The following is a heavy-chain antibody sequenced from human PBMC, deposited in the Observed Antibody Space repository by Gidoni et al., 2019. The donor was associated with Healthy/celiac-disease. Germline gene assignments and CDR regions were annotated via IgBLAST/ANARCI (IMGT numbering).Heavy chain of an antibody. CDR3: ARGTRGYYYGEEIDY. J-gene: IGHJ4*02. Sequence: QVQLQESGPGLVKPSQTLSFTCTFSCGSISSGGYYWSWIRQHPGKGLEWIGYIYYSGSTYYNPSLKSRVTISVDTSKNQFSLKLSSVTAADTAVYYCARGTRGYYYGEEIDYWGQGTLVTVSS. V-gene: IGHV4-31*03. CDR2: IYYSGST. CDR1: CGSISSGGYY. D-gene: IGHD3-22*01.